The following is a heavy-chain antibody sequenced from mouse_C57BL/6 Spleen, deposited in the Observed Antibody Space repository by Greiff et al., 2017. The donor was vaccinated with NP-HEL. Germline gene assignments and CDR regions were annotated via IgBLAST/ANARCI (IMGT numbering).Heavy chain of an antibody. CDR3: ARMTTVVATEVDY. V-gene: IGHV1-59*01. D-gene: IGHD1-1*01. CDR2: IDPSASYT. CDR1: GYTFTSYW. Sequence: VQLQQPGAELVRPGHSVKLSCKASGYTFTSYWMHWVKQRPGQGLEWIGVIDPSASYTNYNQKFQGKATLTVDTSSSTAYMQLSSLTSEDAAGYYCARMTTVVATEVDYWGQGTTLTVAS. J-gene: IGHJ2*01.